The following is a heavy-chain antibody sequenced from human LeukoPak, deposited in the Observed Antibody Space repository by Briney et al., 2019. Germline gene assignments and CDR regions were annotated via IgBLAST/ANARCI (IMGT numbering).Heavy chain of an antibody. J-gene: IGHJ4*02. CDR3: ARSPLGVVTAPQPYYFDY. Sequence: SVKVSCKASGGTFTSYTISWVRQAPGQGLEWMGRIIPILGIANYAQKFQGRVTITADKSTSTAYMELSSLRSEDTAVYYCARSPLGVVTAPQPYYFDYWGQGTLVTVSS. D-gene: IGHD2-21*02. CDR2: IIPILGIA. V-gene: IGHV1-69*02. CDR1: GGTFTSYT.